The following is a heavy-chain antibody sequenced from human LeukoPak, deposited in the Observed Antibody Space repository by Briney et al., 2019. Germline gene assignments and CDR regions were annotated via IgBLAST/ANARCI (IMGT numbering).Heavy chain of an antibody. V-gene: IGHV3-21*01. CDR3: ARDVGASAPDAFDI. CDR2: ISSSSNYI. CDR1: GFTFSTYN. Sequence: GGPLTLSCAASGFTFSTYNMNWVRQAPRQGLEWVSSISSSSNYIYYAGSVKGRFTISRDNAKNSLYLQMNSLRAEDTDVYYCARDVGASAPDAFDIWGQGTMVTVSS. J-gene: IGHJ3*02. D-gene: IGHD1-26*01.